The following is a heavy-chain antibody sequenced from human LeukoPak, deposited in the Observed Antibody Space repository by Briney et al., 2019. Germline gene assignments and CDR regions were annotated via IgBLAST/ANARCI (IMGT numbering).Heavy chain of an antibody. CDR1: GGSISSISYY. CDR2: IYYSGST. Sequence: PSETLSLTCTVSGGSISSISYYWGWIRQPPGKGLEWIGSIYYSGSTYYNPSLKSRVTISVDTSKNQFSLKLSSVTAADTAVYYCARHQDDSSEIPLDYWGKGTLVTVSS. J-gene: IGHJ4*02. D-gene: IGHD3-22*01. CDR3: ARHQDDSSEIPLDY. V-gene: IGHV4-39*01.